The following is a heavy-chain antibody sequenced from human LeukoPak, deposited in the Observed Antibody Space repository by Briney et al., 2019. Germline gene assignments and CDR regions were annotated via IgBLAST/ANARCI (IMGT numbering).Heavy chain of an antibody. CDR2: ISSSGSTL. Sequence: GGSLRLSCAASGFTFSDYYMSWIRQAPGKGLEWVSYISSSGSTLYYADSVKGRFTISRDNAKNSLYLQMNSLRAEDTAVYYCARDLDTAMVSPFVYWGQGTLVTVSS. D-gene: IGHD5-18*01. J-gene: IGHJ4*02. CDR3: ARDLDTAMVSPFVY. V-gene: IGHV3-11*04. CDR1: GFTFSDYY.